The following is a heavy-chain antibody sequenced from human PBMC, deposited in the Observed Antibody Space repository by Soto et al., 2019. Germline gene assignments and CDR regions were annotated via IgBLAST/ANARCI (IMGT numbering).Heavy chain of an antibody. V-gene: IGHV4-39*01. CDR1: GGSISSSSYY. D-gene: IGHD4-17*01. CDR2: IYYSGST. CDR3: ASAASDGDYARWRVGAFDI. Sequence: QLQLQESGPGLVKPSETLSLTCTVSGGSISSSSYYWGWIRQPPGKGLEWIGSIYYSGSTYYNPSLKSQVTISVDTSKNQFSLKMSSVTAADTAVYYCASAASDGDYARWRVGAFDIWGQGTMVTVSS. J-gene: IGHJ3*02.